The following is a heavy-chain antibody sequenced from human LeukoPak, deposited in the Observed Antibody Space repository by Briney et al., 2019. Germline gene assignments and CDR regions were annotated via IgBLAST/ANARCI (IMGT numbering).Heavy chain of an antibody. CDR3: ARVERNWGFDY. J-gene: IGHJ4*02. Sequence: SETLSLTCTVSGGSVSSGSYYWSWIRQPAGKGLEWIGRIYTRGSTNYNPSLKSRVTMSVDTSKNQFSLKLNSVTAADTAVYYCARVERNWGFDYWGQGTLVTVSS. CDR2: IYTRGST. V-gene: IGHV4-61*02. D-gene: IGHD7-27*01. CDR1: GGSVSSGSYY.